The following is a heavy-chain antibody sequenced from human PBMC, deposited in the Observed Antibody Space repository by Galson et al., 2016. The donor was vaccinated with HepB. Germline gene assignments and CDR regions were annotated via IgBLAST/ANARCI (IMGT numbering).Heavy chain of an antibody. CDR3: AKSRHATPIDLIFNR. CDR2: ISDDGSSK. J-gene: IGHJ5*02. V-gene: IGHV3-30*18. Sequence: SLRLSCAVSGFTFSSYGMHWVRQAPGKGLEWVAVISDDGSSKYYVPSVKGRFSISRDNSKDMLYLQMDSLRPEDTAVYYCAKSRHATPIDLIFNRWGQGTLVTVSS. D-gene: IGHD2-21*02. CDR1: GFTFSSYG.